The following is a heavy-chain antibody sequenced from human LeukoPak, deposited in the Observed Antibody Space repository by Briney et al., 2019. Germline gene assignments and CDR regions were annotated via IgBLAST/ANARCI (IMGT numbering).Heavy chain of an antibody. V-gene: IGHV3-21*01. J-gene: IGHJ5*01. Sequence: GGSLRHSCAPSGFALSSYSMNWVRQAPGKGLEWVSSISSSRSYIYYADSVKGRFTIYRDNAKNSLYLQMKSLRAEDTAVYYCARDQDSIAARSWFDSWGQGTLVTVSS. CDR1: GFALSSYS. CDR3: ARDQDSIAARSWFDS. D-gene: IGHD6-6*01. CDR2: ISSSRSYI.